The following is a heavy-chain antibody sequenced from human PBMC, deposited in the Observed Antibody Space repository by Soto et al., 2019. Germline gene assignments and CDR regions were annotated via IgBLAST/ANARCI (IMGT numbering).Heavy chain of an antibody. CDR3: ARPGTGTRPYYYYGMDV. CDR1: GGSISSSSYY. V-gene: IGHV4-39*01. CDR2: IYYSGST. D-gene: IGHD1-1*01. J-gene: IGHJ6*02. Sequence: PSETLSLTCTVSGGSISSSSYYWGWIRQPPGKGLEWIGSIYYSGSTYYNPSLKSRVTISVDTSKNQFSLKLSSVTAADTAVYYCARPGTGTRPYYYYGMDVWGQGTTVTVSS.